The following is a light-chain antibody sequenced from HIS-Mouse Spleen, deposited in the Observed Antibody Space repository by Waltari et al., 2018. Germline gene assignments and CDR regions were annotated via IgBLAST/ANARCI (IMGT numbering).Light chain of an antibody. CDR2: EDS. CDR3: YSTDSSGNHRV. Sequence: SYELTQPPSVSVSPGQTARITCSGDALPKKYAYWYQQKSGQAPVLVIDEDSKRPSGVPERFSGSRSGTRATLTISGAQVEDEADYYCYSTDSSGNHRVFGGGTKLTVL. J-gene: IGLJ2*01. V-gene: IGLV3-10*01. CDR1: ALPKKY.